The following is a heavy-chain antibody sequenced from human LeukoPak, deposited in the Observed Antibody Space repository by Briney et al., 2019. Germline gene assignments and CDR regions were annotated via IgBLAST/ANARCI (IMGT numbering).Heavy chain of an antibody. CDR2: IYTSGST. Sequence: SETLSLTCTVSGGSISRYYWSWIGQPAGKGLEWIGRIYTSGSTNYNPSLKSRVTMSVDTSKNQFSLKLSSVTAADTAVYYCARDPEISYGSGSYYFDYWGQGTLVTVSS. V-gene: IGHV4-4*07. CDR1: GGSISRYY. J-gene: IGHJ4*02. D-gene: IGHD3-10*01. CDR3: ARDPEISYGSGSYYFDY.